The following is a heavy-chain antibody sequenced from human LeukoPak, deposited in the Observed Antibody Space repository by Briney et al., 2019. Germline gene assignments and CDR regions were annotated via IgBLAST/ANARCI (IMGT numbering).Heavy chain of an antibody. CDR3: ARSILFDY. J-gene: IGHJ4*02. CDR1: GGSISSGSYY. V-gene: IGHV4-61*02. Sequence: SETLSLTCTVSGGSISSGSYYWSWIRQPAGKGLEWIGRIYPIGSTNYNPSLKSRVTMSLDTSKNQFSLKLSSVTAADTAVYYCARSILFDYWGQGTLVTVSS. D-gene: IGHD2-21*01. CDR2: IYPIGST.